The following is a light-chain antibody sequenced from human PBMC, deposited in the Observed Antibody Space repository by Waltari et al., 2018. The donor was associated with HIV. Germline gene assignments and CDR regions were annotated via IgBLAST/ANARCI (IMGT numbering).Light chain of an antibody. CDR1: SRDVGGYNY. CDR3: TSYTSSSTVV. Sequence: QSALTQPASVSGSPGQSITISCTGTSRDVGGYNYVSWYQQHPDKAPKLMIYAVSNRPSGVSNRFSGSKSGNMASLTISGLQAEDEADYYCTSYTSSSTVVFGGGTKLTVL. CDR2: AVS. V-gene: IGLV2-14*01. J-gene: IGLJ2*01.